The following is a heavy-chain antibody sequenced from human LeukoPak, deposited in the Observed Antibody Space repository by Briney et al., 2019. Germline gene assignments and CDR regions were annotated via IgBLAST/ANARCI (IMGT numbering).Heavy chain of an antibody. CDR2: ISGSGGST. Sequence: GGSLRLSCEASGFTFSSYAMSWVRQAPGKGLEWVSAISGSGGSTYYADSVKGRFTISRDNSKNTLYLQMNSLRAEDTAVYFCAKVPAAAIRGYGDCYLDYWGQGTLVTVSS. CDR1: GFTFSSYA. D-gene: IGHD2-2*01. V-gene: IGHV3-23*01. J-gene: IGHJ4*02. CDR3: AKVPAAAIRGYGDCYLDY.